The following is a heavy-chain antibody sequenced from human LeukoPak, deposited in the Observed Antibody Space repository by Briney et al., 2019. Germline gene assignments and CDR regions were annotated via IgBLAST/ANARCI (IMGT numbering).Heavy chain of an antibody. V-gene: IGHV1-18*01. D-gene: IGHD6-13*01. Sequence: GASVKVSCKASGYTFTSYGISWVRQAPGQGREWMGWISAYNGNTNYAQKLQGRVTMTTDTSTSTAYVELRSLRSDDTAVYYCARVSIAAAGLLNYWGQGTLVTVSS. J-gene: IGHJ4*02. CDR2: ISAYNGNT. CDR1: GYTFTSYG. CDR3: ARVSIAAAGLLNY.